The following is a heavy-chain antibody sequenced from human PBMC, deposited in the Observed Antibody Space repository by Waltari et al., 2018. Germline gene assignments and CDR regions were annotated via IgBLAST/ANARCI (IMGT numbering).Heavy chain of an antibody. CDR1: GGSFNFFY. CDR3: ARRGYCGIDCYSNYFDF. J-gene: IGHJ4*02. CDR2: ITHSGST. D-gene: IGHD2-21*01. Sequence: QVLLQQWGAGLLKPSETLSLTCAVYGGSFNFFYLVWIRQPPAAGLEWFGEITHSGSTNYNPARKSRVSIPVDTPNNQFSLKLTSVTAADTAAYYCARRGYCGIDCYSNYFDFWGQGTLVTVSS. V-gene: IGHV4-34*01.